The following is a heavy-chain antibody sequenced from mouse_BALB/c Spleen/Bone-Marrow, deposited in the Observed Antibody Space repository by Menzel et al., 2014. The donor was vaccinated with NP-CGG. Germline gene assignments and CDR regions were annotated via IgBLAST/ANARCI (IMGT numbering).Heavy chain of an antibody. CDR1: GYTFTSYW. J-gene: IGHJ4*01. D-gene: IGHD2-3*01. V-gene: IGHV1-69*02. Sequence: QVQLQQPGAELVKPGASVKLSCKASGYTFTSYWMHWVNQGPGQGLGWIGEIVLXDSYTNYNQKFKGKATLTVDKSSSTAYMQLSSLTSEDSAVYFCARWLLRYYAMDDWGQGTSVTVSS. CDR2: IVLXDSYT. CDR3: ARWLLRYYAMDD.